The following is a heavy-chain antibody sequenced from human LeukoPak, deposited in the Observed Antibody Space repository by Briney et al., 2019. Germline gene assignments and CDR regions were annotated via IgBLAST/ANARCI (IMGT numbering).Heavy chain of an antibody. CDR1: GGSISSSSYY. D-gene: IGHD4-17*01. J-gene: IGHJ4*02. V-gene: IGHV4-39*07. CDR2: IYYSGST. Sequence: ASETLSLTCTVSGGSISSSSYYWGWIRQPPGKGLEWIGSIYYSGSTYYNPSLKSRVTISVDTSKNQFSLKLSSVTAADTAVYYCARDHDYGDYGYWGQGTLVTVSS. CDR3: ARDHDYGDYGY.